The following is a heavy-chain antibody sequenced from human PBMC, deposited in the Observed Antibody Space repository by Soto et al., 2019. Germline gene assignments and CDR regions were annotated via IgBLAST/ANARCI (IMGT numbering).Heavy chain of an antibody. D-gene: IGHD2-2*01. CDR3: ASLPATSDFDY. CDR1: GGSSSSSNW. V-gene: IGHV4-4*02. J-gene: IGHJ4*02. Sequence: SETLSLTCAVSGGSSSSSNWWSWVRQPPGKGLEWIGEIYHSGSTNYNPSLKSRVTISVDKSKNQFSLKLSSVTAADTAVYYCASLPATSDFDYWGQGTLVTVPQ. CDR2: IYHSGST.